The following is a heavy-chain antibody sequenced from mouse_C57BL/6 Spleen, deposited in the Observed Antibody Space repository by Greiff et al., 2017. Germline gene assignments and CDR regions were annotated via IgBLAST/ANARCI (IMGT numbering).Heavy chain of an antibody. CDR1: GYAFSSSW. J-gene: IGHJ1*03. CDR3: ARNDYDDGDWYFDV. D-gene: IGHD2-4*01. CDR2: IYPGDGDT. Sequence: QVQLQQSGPELVKPGASVKISCKASGYAFSSSWMNWVKQRPGKGLEWIGRIYPGDGDTNYNGKFKGKATLTADKSSSTAYMQLSSLTSEDSAVYFCARNDYDDGDWYFDVWGTGTTVTVSS. V-gene: IGHV1-82*01.